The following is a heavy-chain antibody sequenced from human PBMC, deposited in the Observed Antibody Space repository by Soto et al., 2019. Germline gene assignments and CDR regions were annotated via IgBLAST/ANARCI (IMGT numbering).Heavy chain of an antibody. CDR1: GFTFSDYY. CDR3: ASPMVRGAIPADDAFDI. Sequence: QVQLVESGGGLVKPGGSLRLSCAASGFTFSDYYMSWIRQAPGKGLEWVSYISSSGSTIYYADSVKGRFTISRDNAKNSLYLQMNSLRAEDTAVYYCASPMVRGAIPADDAFDIWGQGTMVTVSS. CDR2: ISSSGSTI. V-gene: IGHV3-11*01. J-gene: IGHJ3*02. D-gene: IGHD3-10*01.